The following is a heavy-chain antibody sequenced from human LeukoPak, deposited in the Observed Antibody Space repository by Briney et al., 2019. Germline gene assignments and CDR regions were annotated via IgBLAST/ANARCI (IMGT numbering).Heavy chain of an antibody. CDR2: MNPNSGNT. J-gene: IGHJ4*02. CDR1: GYTFTSYD. CDR3: ARDRDGGVGTIDY. V-gene: IGHV1-8*01. D-gene: IGHD3-3*01. Sequence: GASVKVSCKASGYTFTSYDINWVRQATGQGLEWMGWMNPNSGNTGYAQKFQGRVTMTRATSISTAYMELSRLRFDDTAVYYCARDRDGGVGTIDYWGQGTLVPVSS.